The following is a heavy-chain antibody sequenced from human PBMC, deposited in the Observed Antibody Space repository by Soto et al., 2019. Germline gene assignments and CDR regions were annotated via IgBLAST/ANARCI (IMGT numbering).Heavy chain of an antibody. J-gene: IGHJ6*02. CDR1: GGTFSSYA. D-gene: IGHD3-10*01. CDR3: ARDRWYYGSGSYYYYGMDV. V-gene: IGHV1-69*13. Sequence: SVKVSCKASGGTFSSYAIIWVRQAPGQGLEWMGGIIPIFGTANYAQKFQGRVTITADESTSTAYMELSSLRSEDTAVYYCARDRWYYGSGSYYYYGMDVWGQGTTVTVSS. CDR2: IIPIFGTA.